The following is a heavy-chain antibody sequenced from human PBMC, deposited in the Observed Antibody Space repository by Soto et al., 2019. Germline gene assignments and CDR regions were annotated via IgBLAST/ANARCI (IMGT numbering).Heavy chain of an antibody. CDR2: IWYDGSNQ. Sequence: QVQLVESGGGVVRPGRSLRLSCAPSGFTFSTYGMHWVRQAPGKGLEWVAVIWYDGSNQYYADSVKGRFTISRDNSKNVLYLQMNSLRAEDTAVYYCARDLGAINYGSAYFDYWGQGTPVTVSS. CDR3: ARDLGAINYGSAYFDY. D-gene: IGHD3-10*01. CDR1: GFTFSTYG. J-gene: IGHJ4*02. V-gene: IGHV3-33*01.